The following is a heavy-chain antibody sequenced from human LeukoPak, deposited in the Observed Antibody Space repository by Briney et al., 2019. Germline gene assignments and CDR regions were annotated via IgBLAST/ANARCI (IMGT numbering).Heavy chain of an antibody. V-gene: IGHV4-34*01. CDR3: ATGISGVGELSHWFDP. D-gene: IGHD3-16*02. J-gene: IGHJ5*02. CDR2: INHSGST. Sequence: PSGTLSLTCAVYGGSFSGYYWSWIRQPPGKGLEWIGEINHSGSTNYNPSLKSRVTISVDTSKNQFSLKLSSVTAADTAVYYCATGISGVGELSHWFDPWGQGTLVTVSS. CDR1: GGSFSGYY.